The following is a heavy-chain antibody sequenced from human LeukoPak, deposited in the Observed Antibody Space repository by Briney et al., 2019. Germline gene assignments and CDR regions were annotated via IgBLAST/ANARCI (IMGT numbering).Heavy chain of an antibody. CDR2: INPNSGGT. D-gene: IGHD6-19*01. CDR1: GYRFTDYY. CDR3: SREPRPRGGWFVSD. V-gene: IGHV1-2*02. J-gene: IGHJ4*02. Sequence: ASVKVSCMASGYRFTDYYMHWVRQAPGQGLEWMGWINPNSGGTNYAQKFQGRVTMTRDTSINTASMELSGLKSDDTAVYYCSREPRPRGGWFVSDWGQGTLVTVSS.